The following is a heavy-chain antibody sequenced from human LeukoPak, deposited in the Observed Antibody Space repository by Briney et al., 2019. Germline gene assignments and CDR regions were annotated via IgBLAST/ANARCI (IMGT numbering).Heavy chain of an antibody. Sequence: SETLSLTCTVSGGSISSSSYYWGWIRQPPGKGLEWIGSIYYSGSTYYNPSLKSRVTISVDTSKNQFSLKLSSVTAADTAVYYCARALVAAGRPEGPWGQGTLVTVSS. J-gene: IGHJ5*02. CDR3: ARALVAAGRPEGP. CDR2: IYYSGST. CDR1: GGSISSSSYY. D-gene: IGHD6-13*01. V-gene: IGHV4-39*07.